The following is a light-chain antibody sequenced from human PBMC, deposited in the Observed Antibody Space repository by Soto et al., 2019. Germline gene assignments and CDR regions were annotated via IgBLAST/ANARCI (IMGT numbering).Light chain of an antibody. CDR2: GAS. V-gene: IGKV3D-15*01. CDR1: QSVSRN. J-gene: IGKJ4*01. Sequence: EIVMTQSPATLSVSPGERATLSCRASQSVSRNLAWYQQRPGQAPRLLISGASTRATGIPDRFSGSGSGTDFTLTISSLQPEDFATYYCQQSHSTPLTFGGGTKVDNK. CDR3: QQSHSTPLT.